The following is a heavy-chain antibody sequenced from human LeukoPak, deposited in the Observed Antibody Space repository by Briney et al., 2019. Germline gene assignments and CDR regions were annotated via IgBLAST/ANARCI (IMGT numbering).Heavy chain of an antibody. J-gene: IGHJ4*02. V-gene: IGHV3-23*01. CDR1: RFTFSSYA. CDR3: AKSEDSPIWFGELKRDY. Sequence: GGSLRLSCAASRFTFSSYAMRWVRHAPGKGLEWVSAISGSSGSTYYPDSVQGRFTISRDKSKNKLYRQMNTRTAEDTAVYYCAKSEDSPIWFGELKRDYWGQGTLVTVSS. D-gene: IGHD3-10*01. CDR2: ISGSSGST.